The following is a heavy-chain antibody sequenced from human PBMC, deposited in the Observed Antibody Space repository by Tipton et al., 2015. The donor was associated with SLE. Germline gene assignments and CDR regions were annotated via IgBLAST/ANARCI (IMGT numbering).Heavy chain of an antibody. CDR2: IYSSGDR. V-gene: IGHV4-4*07. CDR3: ARGNAVLGANNAFDI. CDR1: GGSISFDY. D-gene: IGHD2-8*02. J-gene: IGHJ3*02. Sequence: TLSLTCTVSGGSISFDYWSWIRQSAGRGLEWIGRIYSSGDRDYNPSLKSRVTMSLDTSKNQFSLHLNSMTAADTAVYYCARGNAVLGANNAFDIWGQGTMVTVSS.